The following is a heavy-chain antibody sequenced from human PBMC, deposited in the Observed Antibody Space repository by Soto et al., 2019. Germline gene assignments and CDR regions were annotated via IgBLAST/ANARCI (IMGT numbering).Heavy chain of an antibody. V-gene: IGHV3-74*01. CDR1: GFRFSDYW. D-gene: IGHD3-9*01. J-gene: IGHJ3*01. CDR2: INSDGTRT. CDR3: AKESHDFVWYDAFDV. Sequence: EVQLVESGGGLVQPGGSLRLSCAGSGFRFSDYWIHWVRQAPGKGLVWVARINSDGTRTSYADFVEGRFTIYRDNAENTLYLQMNSLRAEDTSLYYCAKESHDFVWYDAFDVWGQGTMVTVSS.